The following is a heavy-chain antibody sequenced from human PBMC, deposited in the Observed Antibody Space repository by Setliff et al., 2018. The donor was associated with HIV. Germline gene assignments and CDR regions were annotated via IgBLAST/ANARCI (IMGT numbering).Heavy chain of an antibody. D-gene: IGHD2-15*01. CDR1: GFTFSRHA. CDR2: MSYDGSEK. CDR3: VRDGGRGGAVDY. Sequence: GGSLRLSCAASGFTFSRHAMHWVRQAPGKGLEWVAVMSYDGSEKYYADSVKGRFTVSRDNSKNTLYLQLNSLRLEDTALYYCVRDGGRGGAVDYWGQGTLVTVSS. V-gene: IGHV3-30*01. J-gene: IGHJ4*02.